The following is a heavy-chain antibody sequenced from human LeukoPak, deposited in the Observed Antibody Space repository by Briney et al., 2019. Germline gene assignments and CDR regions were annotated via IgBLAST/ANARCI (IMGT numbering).Heavy chain of an antibody. V-gene: IGHV4-31*03. CDR2: IYYSGST. Sequence: PSETLSLTCTVSGGSISSGGYYWSWIRQHPGKGLEWIGYIYYSGSTYYNPSLKSRVTISVDTSKNQCSLKLSSVTAADTAVYYCARGVRGYFDYWGQGTLVTVSS. CDR3: ARGVRGYFDY. D-gene: IGHD3-10*02. J-gene: IGHJ4*02. CDR1: GGSISSGGYY.